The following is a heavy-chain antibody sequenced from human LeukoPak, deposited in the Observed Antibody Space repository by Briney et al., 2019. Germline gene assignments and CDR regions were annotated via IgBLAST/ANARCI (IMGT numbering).Heavy chain of an antibody. Sequence: PSETLSLTCAVYGGSFSGYYWSWIRQPPGKGLEWIGEINHSGGTNYNPSLKSRVTISVDTSKNQFSLKLSSVTAADTAVYYCARHGSLGWVWWGQGTLVTVSS. CDR2: INHSGGT. D-gene: IGHD3-10*01. J-gene: IGHJ4*02. V-gene: IGHV4-34*01. CDR3: ARHGSLGWVW. CDR1: GGSFSGYY.